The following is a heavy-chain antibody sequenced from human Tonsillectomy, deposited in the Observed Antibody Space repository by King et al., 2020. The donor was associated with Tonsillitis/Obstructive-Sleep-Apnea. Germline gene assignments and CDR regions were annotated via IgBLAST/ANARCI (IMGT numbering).Heavy chain of an antibody. D-gene: IGHD5-24*01. J-gene: IGHJ6*02. Sequence: VQLVQSGGGVVQPGRSLRLSCAASGFTFSSYTMHWVRQAPGKGLEWVAVISYDGSNKYYADSVKGRFTISRDNSKNTLYLQMNSLRAEDTAVYYCAALEMAKMKKKGAYYYGMDVWGQGTTVTVSS. CDR3: AALEMAKMKKKGAYYYGMDV. CDR2: ISYDGSNK. CDR1: GFTFSSYT. V-gene: IGHV3-30*04.